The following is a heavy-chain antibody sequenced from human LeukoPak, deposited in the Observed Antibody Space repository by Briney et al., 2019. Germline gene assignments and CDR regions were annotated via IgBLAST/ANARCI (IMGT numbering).Heavy chain of an antibody. CDR2: FYYGGST. CDR3: AGVEMATTGSAFDI. J-gene: IGHJ3*02. CDR1: GGFISSYH. V-gene: IGHV4-59*01. D-gene: IGHD5-24*01. Sequence: PSEPLSLLCSVCGGFISSYHWLWTRQPPGKGREWVRYFYYGGSTNYYPSLRSRVTIAVDTSKNQLSLKLSSVTAADPAVYYCAGVEMATTGSAFDIWGQGTMVTVSS.